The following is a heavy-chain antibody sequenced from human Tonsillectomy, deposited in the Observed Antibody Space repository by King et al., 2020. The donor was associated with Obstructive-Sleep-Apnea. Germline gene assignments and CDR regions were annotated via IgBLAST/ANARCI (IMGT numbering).Heavy chain of an antibody. J-gene: IGHJ6*02. D-gene: IGHD5-18*01. Sequence: VQLVQSGGGLVQPGGSLRLSWAASGFTFSSYSMNWVRQAPGKGLEWVSYISSSSSNIYYPDSVKGRFTISRDNAKNSLYLQMNSLRAEDTAVYYCAEDSNYYYYGMDVWGQGTTVTVSS. CDR2: ISSSSSNI. CDR1: GFTFSSYS. V-gene: IGHV3-48*01. CDR3: AEDSNYYYYGMDV.